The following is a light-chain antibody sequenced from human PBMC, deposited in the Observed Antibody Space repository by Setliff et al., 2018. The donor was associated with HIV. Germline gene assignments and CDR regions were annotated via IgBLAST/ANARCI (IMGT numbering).Light chain of an antibody. J-gene: IGKJ3*01. CDR1: QGISSY. Sequence: IQLTQSPSSLSASVGDRVTITCRASQGISSYLVWYQQKPGKAPKLLIYAASTLQSGVLSRFSGSGSGTDFTLTITSLQPEDFAAYYCQQLNTYPVTFGPGTKVDIK. V-gene: IGKV1-9*01. CDR2: AAS. CDR3: QQLNTYPVT.